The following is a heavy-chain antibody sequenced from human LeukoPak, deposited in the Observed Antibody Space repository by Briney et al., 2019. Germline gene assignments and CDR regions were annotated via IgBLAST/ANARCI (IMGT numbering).Heavy chain of an antibody. CDR1: GGSISSSSYY. V-gene: IGHV4-39*01. CDR2: IYYSGSN. D-gene: IGHD1-26*01. CDR3: ARYIVGAAHDAFDI. J-gene: IGHJ3*02. Sequence: SETLSLTCTVSGGSISSSSYYWGWIRQPPGKGLEWIGSIYYSGSNYYNPSLKSRVTISVDTSKNQFSLKLSSVTAADTAVYYCARYIVGAAHDAFDIWGQGTMVTVSS.